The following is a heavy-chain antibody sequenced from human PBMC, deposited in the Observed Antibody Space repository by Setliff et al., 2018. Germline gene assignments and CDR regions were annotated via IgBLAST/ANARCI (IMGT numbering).Heavy chain of an antibody. CDR1: GYTFTSYG. Sequence: ASVKVSCKASGYTFTSYGFSWVRQAPGQGLEWMGWISAYNGNTNYGQKYQGRVTMTTDTSTSTVYVELSSLRSEDTAVYYCARDFLGQWGGKGGLDYWGQGTLVTVSS. CDR3: ARDFLGQWGGKGGLDY. D-gene: IGHD6-19*01. J-gene: IGHJ4*02. CDR2: ISAYNGNT. V-gene: IGHV1-18*01.